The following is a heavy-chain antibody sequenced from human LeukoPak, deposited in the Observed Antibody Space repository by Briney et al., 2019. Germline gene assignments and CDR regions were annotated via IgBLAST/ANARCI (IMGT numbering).Heavy chain of an antibody. D-gene: IGHD2-15*01. Sequence: PTGGCLRLSCAASAFSFSNNATSWVRQAPGNGLEWVSSIGNSGGGTYYADSLQGRFTISRDNSKNTLYLQMNSLRAEDTAVYYCVKRYCSGDTCYSAFDYWGHGTLVTVSS. V-gene: IGHV3-23*01. CDR2: IGNSGGGT. J-gene: IGHJ4*01. CDR3: VKRYCSGDTCYSAFDY. CDR1: AFSFSNNA.